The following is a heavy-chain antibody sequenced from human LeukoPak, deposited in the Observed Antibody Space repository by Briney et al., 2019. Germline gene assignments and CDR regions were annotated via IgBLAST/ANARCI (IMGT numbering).Heavy chain of an antibody. Sequence: GRSLRLSCAASGFTFDDYAMHWVRQAPGKGLEWVSGISWNSGSIGYEDSVKGRFTISRDNAKNSLYLQMNSLRAEDTALYYCAKGISIFGVVTHDAFDIWGQGTMVTVSS. D-gene: IGHD3-3*01. J-gene: IGHJ3*02. V-gene: IGHV3-9*01. CDR3: AKGISIFGVVTHDAFDI. CDR2: ISWNSGSI. CDR1: GFTFDDYA.